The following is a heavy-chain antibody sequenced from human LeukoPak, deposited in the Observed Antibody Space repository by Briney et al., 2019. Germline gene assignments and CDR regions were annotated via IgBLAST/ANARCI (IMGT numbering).Heavy chain of an antibody. D-gene: IGHD1-26*01. CDR2: LHSGGGT. V-gene: IGHV3-66*01. CDR3: ARDRSGTYLDY. J-gene: IGHJ4*02. CDR1: GGTVWSSF. Sequence: GGSLRLSCAESGGTVWSSFRSWIRQAPGKGLEWVAILHSGGGTDYAVSVRGRFTISRDNSKDILYLQMNSLRAEDTAVYYCARDRSGTYLDYWGQGTLVTVSS.